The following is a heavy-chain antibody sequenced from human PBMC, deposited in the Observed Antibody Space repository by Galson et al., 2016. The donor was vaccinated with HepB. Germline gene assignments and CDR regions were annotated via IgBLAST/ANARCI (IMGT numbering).Heavy chain of an antibody. CDR1: GGSLSSSDW. V-gene: IGHV4-4*02. CDR3: ARQYRGGPSDY. D-gene: IGHD5-12*01. J-gene: IGHJ4*02. CDR2: IFHSGRV. Sequence: SPTCAVSGGSLSSSDWWGWVPQPPGQGLEWIGQIFHSGRVNYTPSLASRVTISVDTSNNHFSLRLTSVTAADTALYYCARQYRGGPSDYWGQGTLVIVSS.